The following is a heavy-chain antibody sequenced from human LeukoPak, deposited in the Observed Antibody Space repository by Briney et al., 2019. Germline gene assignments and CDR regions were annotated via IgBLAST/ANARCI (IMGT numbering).Heavy chain of an antibody. D-gene: IGHD3-22*01. J-gene: IGHJ4*02. CDR1: GFTFSDYY. CDR2: ISSSGSTI. V-gene: IGHV3-11*01. Sequence: PGGSLRLSCAASGFTFSDYYMSWIRQAPGKGLEWVSYISSSGSTIYYADSVKGRFTISRDNAKNSLYLQMNSLRAEDTAVYYCAREGVFDGTYYYDSSGFDYWGQGTLVTVSS. CDR3: AREGVFDGTYYYDSSGFDY.